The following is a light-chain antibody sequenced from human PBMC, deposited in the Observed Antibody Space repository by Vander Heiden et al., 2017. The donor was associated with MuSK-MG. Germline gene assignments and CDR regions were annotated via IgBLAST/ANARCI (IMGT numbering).Light chain of an antibody. Sequence: QSVLTQPPSASGTPGQRVILSCSGSSSNIGANPVNWYQQVPGTPPQLLIYGNNQRLSGVPDRFAGSRSGTSASLAISGLQSEDEADYYCAAWDDRLSIYVFGTGSQVTVL. J-gene: IGLJ1*01. CDR3: AAWDDRLSIYV. V-gene: IGLV1-44*01. CDR2: GNN. CDR1: SSNIGANP.